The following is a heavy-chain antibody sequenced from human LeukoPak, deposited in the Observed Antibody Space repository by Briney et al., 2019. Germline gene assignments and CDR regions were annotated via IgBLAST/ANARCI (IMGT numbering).Heavy chain of an antibody. J-gene: IGHJ4*02. V-gene: IGHV6-1*01. CDR1: GDSVSSNSAA. CDR3: ARSYSYGPFDY. CDR2: TYYRSKWYN. Sequence: SQTLSLTCAISGDSVSSNSAAWSWIRQSPSRGLEWLGMTYYRSKWYNDYAVSVKSRIKVNPDTSKNQFSPQLNSVTPEDAAVYYCARSYSYGPFDYWGQGTLVTVSS. D-gene: IGHD5-18*01.